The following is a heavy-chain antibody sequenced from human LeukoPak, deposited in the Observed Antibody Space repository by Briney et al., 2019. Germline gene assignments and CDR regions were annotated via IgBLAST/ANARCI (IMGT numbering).Heavy chain of an antibody. D-gene: IGHD3/OR15-3a*01. CDR2: INHSGST. Sequence: SETLSLTCAVYGGSFSGYYWSWIRQPPGKGLEWIGEINHSGSTNYNPSLKSRVTISVDTSKNQFSLKLSSVTAADTAVYYCAGGEGLFDPWGQGTLVTVSS. V-gene: IGHV4-34*01. J-gene: IGHJ5*02. CDR1: GGSFSGYY. CDR3: AGGEGLFDP.